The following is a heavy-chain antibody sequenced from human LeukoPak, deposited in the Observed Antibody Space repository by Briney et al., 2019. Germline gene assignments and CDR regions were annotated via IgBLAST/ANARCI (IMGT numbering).Heavy chain of an antibody. J-gene: IGHJ4*02. CDR3: ARDPLGIAASGTYY. CDR2: IYSRGGT. V-gene: IGHV3-53*01. Sequence: PGGSLRLSCAVSGFSVSNNYMNWVRQAPGKGLEWVSLIYSRGGTSYADSVKGRFTISRDSSKNTLFLQMNSLRVEDTAVYYCARDPLGIAASGTYYWGQGTLVTVSS. CDR1: GFSVSNNY. D-gene: IGHD6-13*01.